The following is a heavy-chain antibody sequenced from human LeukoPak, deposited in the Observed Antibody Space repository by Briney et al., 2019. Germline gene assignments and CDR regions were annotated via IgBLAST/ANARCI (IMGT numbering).Heavy chain of an antibody. D-gene: IGHD3-10*01. V-gene: IGHV1-24*01. CDR1: GYTLTELS. J-gene: IGHJ5*02. Sequence: ASVKVSCEVSGYTLTELSMHWVRQAPGKGLEWMGGFDPEDGETIYAQKFQGRVTMTEDTSTDTAYMELSSLRSEDTAVYYCATLCHYGSPSNWFDPWGQGTLVTVSS. CDR2: FDPEDGET. CDR3: ATLCHYGSPSNWFDP.